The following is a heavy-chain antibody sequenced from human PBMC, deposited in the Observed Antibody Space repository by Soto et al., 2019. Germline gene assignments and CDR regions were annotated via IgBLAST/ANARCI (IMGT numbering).Heavy chain of an antibody. CDR1: GFTFSSYS. D-gene: IGHD3-3*01. V-gene: IGHV3-23*01. CDR2: ISVSGGST. J-gene: IGHJ4*02. Sequence: GGSLSLSCAASGFTFSSYSMSWVRQAPGKGLEWVSAISVSGGSTYYADSVKGRFTISRDNSKNTLYLQMNSLRAEDTAVYYCAKVRYDVWSGYDFVYWGQGTLVTVSS. CDR3: AKVRYDVWSGYDFVY.